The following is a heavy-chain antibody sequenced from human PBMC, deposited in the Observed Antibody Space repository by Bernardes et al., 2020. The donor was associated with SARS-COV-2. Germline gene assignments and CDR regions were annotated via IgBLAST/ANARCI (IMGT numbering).Heavy chain of an antibody. D-gene: IGHD1-7*01. V-gene: IGHV3-73*01. CDR3: AREARPGTLGMDV. CDR2: IRSKANSYAT. CDR1: GFTFSGYA. Sequence: GGSLRLSCAASGFTFSGYAMHWVRQASGKGLEWVGRIRSKANSYATAYAASVKGRFTISRDDSKNTAYLQMNSLRAEDTAIYHCAREARPGTLGMDVWGPGTTVTVSS. J-gene: IGHJ6*02.